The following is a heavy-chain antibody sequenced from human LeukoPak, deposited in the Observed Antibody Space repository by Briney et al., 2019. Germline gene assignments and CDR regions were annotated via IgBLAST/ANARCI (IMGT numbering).Heavy chain of an antibody. J-gene: IGHJ6*04. CDR3: ARAESITMVRGVHPPYYYYYGMDV. V-gene: IGHV1-69*13. Sequence: WASVKVSCKASGGTLSSYAISWVRQAPGQGLEWMGGIIPIFGTANYAQKFQGRVTITADESTSTAYMELSSLRSEDTAVYYCARAESITMVRGVHPPYYYYYGMDVWGKGTTVTVSS. D-gene: IGHD3-10*01. CDR1: GGTLSSYA. CDR2: IIPIFGTA.